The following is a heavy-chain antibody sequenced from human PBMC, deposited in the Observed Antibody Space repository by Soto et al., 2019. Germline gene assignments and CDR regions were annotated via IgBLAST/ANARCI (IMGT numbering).Heavy chain of an antibody. CDR1: GYTFSIYG. CDR2: ISTYNDIT. J-gene: IGHJ4*02. D-gene: IGHD6-13*01. CDR3: ARGTEPISSAGIAFAY. Sequence: QLQLVQSGPEVKKPGASVKVSCKSSGYTFSIYGITWVRQAPGQGLEWMGWISTYNDITNYAQKFQGRVTMTTDTSTGTAYMEMRSLRSDDTAVYYCARGTEPISSAGIAFAYWGQGTLVTVSS. V-gene: IGHV1-18*04.